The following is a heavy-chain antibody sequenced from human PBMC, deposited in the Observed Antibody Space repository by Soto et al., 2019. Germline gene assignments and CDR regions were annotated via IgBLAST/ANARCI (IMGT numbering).Heavy chain of an antibody. J-gene: IGHJ4*02. CDR1: GFTFSSYG. CDR2: ISYDGSNK. CDR3: AKDKSSSWTFDY. D-gene: IGHD6-13*01. Sequence: QVQLVESGGGVVQPGRSLRLSCAASGFTFSSYGMHWVRQAPGKGLEWVAVISYDGSNKYYADSVKGRFTISRDNSKNTLYLQMNSLRAEDTAVYYCAKDKSSSWTFDYWGRGTLVTVSS. V-gene: IGHV3-30*18.